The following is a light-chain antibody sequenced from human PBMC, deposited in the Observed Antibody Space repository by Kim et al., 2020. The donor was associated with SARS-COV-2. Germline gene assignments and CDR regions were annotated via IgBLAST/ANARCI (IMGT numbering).Light chain of an antibody. CDR1: QSVSGSY. V-gene: IGKV3-20*01. CDR3: QQYGSSLYT. J-gene: IGKJ2*01. CDR2: GAS. Sequence: FSPGEKATLSCRARQSVSGSYLAWYQRKPGQAPRLLIYGASSRATGIPYRFSGSGSGTDFTLTISRLEPEDFAVYYCQQYGSSLYTFGQGTKLEI.